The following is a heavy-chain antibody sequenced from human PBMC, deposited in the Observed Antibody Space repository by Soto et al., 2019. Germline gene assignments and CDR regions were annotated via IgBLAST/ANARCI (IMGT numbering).Heavy chain of an antibody. V-gene: IGHV4-30-2*01. D-gene: IGHD2-21*02. CDR2: IYQSGST. CDR1: GAPITSGAYS. Sequence: QLQLRESGSGLVKPSQTLSLTCTVSGAPITSGAYSWSWIRQPPGKGLEWIGFIYQSGSTHYNPSLESRVTISVDRSKNHFSLQLPSLPAADTAVYYCARDMSGCSSSDCYLSGWFDPWGPGTLVTVSS. CDR3: ARDMSGCSSSDCYLSGWFDP. J-gene: IGHJ5*02.